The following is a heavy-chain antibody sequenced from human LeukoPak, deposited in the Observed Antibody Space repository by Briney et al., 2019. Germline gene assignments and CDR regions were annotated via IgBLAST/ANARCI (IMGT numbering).Heavy chain of an antibody. CDR1: GGSISSYY. CDR3: VVWFGELSVHYGMDV. D-gene: IGHD3-10*01. J-gene: IGHJ6*02. CDR2: IYTSGST. V-gene: IGHV4-4*07. Sequence: SETLSLTCTVSGGSISSYYWSWIRQPAGKGLEWIGRIYTSGSTNYNPSLKSRVTMSVDTSKNQFSLKLSSVTAADTAVYHCVVWFGELSVHYGMDVWGQGTTVTVSS.